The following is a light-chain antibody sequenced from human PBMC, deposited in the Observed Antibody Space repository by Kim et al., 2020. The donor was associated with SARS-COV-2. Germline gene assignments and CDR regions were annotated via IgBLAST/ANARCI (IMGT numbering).Light chain of an antibody. V-gene: IGLV2-23*02. CDR1: SSDVGSYNL. J-gene: IGLJ2*01. Sequence: QSALTQPASVSGSPGQSITVSCTGTSSDVGSYNLVSWYQHYPGKAPKLLIYEDTKRPSGVSNRFSGSKSGNTASLTISGLQAEDDADYYCCSYAGSYTFVFGGGTKLTVL. CDR3: CSYAGSYTFV. CDR2: EDT.